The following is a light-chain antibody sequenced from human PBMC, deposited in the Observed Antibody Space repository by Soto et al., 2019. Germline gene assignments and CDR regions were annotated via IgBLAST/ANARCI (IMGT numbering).Light chain of an antibody. CDR3: QQFNSYPRT. CDR2: AAS. CDR1: QGINTY. Sequence: DIQLTQSPSFLSASVGDRVSITCRASQGINTYLVWYQQKPGKAPKLLIYAASTSQSGVPPRFSGSGSGTEYNLTLSSLQPEDFATYYCQQFNSYPRTFGHGTKVEIK. V-gene: IGKV1-9*01. J-gene: IGKJ1*01.